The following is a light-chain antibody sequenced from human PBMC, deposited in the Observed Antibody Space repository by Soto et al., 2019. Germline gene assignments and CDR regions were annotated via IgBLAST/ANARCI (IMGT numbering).Light chain of an antibody. J-gene: IGKJ1*01. CDR2: AAS. V-gene: IGKV1-9*01. CDR3: QQLSSYPVT. CDR1: QDIGIY. Sequence: IQLTQSPSSLSASVGDRVTITCRASQDIGIYLAWYQQKPGKAPNLLIYAASSLQRGVPSRFSGSGSGTDFTLTIRSLQPEDFATYHCQQLSSYPVTFGQGTQVDIK.